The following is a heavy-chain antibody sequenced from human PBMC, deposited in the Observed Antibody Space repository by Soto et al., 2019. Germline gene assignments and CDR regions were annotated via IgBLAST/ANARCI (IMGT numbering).Heavy chain of an antibody. CDR1: GGTFSSYA. Sequence: GASVKVSCKASGGTFSSYAISWLRQSPGQGLEWMGGIIPIFGTANYAQKFQGRVTITADESTSTAYMELSSLRSEDTAVYYCARDGYNYGRRYYYGMDVWGQGTTVTVSS. D-gene: IGHD5-12*01. V-gene: IGHV1-69*13. CDR3: ARDGYNYGRRYYYGMDV. J-gene: IGHJ6*02. CDR2: IIPIFGTA.